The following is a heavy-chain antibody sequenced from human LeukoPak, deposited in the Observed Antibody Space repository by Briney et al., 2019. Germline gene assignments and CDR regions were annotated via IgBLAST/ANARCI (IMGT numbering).Heavy chain of an antibody. V-gene: IGHV3-66*01. CDR2: IYSGGTT. D-gene: IGHD2-2*01. Sequence: GGSLRLSCAVSGLTVSNNYMSWVRQAPGKGLEWVSFIYSGGTTHYADPVKGRFTISRDNSKNTLYLHMNSLRAEDTAVSYCARDRAPPTSWYFDYWGQGTLVTVSS. CDR1: GLTVSNNY. CDR3: ARDRAPPTSWYFDY. J-gene: IGHJ4*02.